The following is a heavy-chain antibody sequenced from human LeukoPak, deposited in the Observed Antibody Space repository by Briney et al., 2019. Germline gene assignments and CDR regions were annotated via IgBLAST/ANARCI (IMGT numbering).Heavy chain of an antibody. D-gene: IGHD5-12*01. CDR3: ARVGQAGYVGYPLDY. J-gene: IGHJ4*02. CDR2: INSDGSST. CDR1: GFTFSSYW. Sequence: GGSLRLSCAASGFTFSSYWMHWVRQAPRKGLMWVSRINSDGSSTSYADSVKGRFTISRDNAKSTLYLQMDSLRAEDTAVFYCARVGQAGYVGYPLDYRGQGTLVTVSS. V-gene: IGHV3-74*01.